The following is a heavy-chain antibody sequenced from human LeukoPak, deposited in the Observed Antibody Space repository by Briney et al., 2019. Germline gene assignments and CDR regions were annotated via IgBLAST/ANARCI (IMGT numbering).Heavy chain of an antibody. D-gene: IGHD3-16*01. CDR1: GFTFSDHY. Sequence: GGSLRLSCAASGFTFSDHYMDWVRQAPGKGLEWVGRTRNKANSYTTEYAASVKGRFTISRDDSKNSLYLQMNSLKTEDTAVYYCASGLGYLFDCWGQGTLVTVSS. V-gene: IGHV3-72*01. CDR3: ASGLGYLFDC. J-gene: IGHJ4*02. CDR2: TRNKANSYTT.